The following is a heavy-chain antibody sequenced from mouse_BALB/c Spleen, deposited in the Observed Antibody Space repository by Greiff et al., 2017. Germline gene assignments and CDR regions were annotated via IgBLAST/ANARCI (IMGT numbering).Heavy chain of an antibody. V-gene: IGHV7-3*02. J-gene: IGHJ2*01. CDR2: IRNKANGYTT. D-gene: IGHD4-1*01. CDR3: ARVPSNWYYFDY. CDR1: GFTFTDYY. Sequence: EVKLVESGGGLVQPGGSLRLSCATSGFTFTDYYMSWVRQPPGKALEWLGFIRNKANGYTTEYSASVKGRFTISRDNSQSILYLQMNTLRAEDSATYYCARVPSNWYYFDYWGQGTTLTVSS.